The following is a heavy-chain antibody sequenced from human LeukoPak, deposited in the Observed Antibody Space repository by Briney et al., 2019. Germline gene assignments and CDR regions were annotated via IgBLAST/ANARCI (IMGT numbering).Heavy chain of an antibody. V-gene: IGHV4-34*01. J-gene: IGHJ6*02. D-gene: IGHD1-26*01. Sequence: SETLSLTCAVYGGAFSGYYWSWIRQPPGKGLEWIGEINHSGSTNYNPSLKSRVTISVDTSKNQFSLKLSSVTAADTAVYYCARYSGSYSAYYYGMDVWGQGTTVTVSS. CDR1: GGAFSGYY. CDR2: INHSGST. CDR3: ARYSGSYSAYYYGMDV.